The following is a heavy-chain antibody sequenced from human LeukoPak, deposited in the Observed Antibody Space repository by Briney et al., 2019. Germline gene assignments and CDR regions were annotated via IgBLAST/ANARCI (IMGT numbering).Heavy chain of an antibody. Sequence: GGSLRLSCAASGLNVAAFAMYWVRQPPGKRPEWVSLISGDSDNKYSAASVKGRFAISRDNSKNSLYLQMNSLTTEDTALYYCAIVYESGSFYRAFAYWGQGALVTVSS. CDR2: ISGDSDNK. V-gene: IGHV3-43*02. D-gene: IGHD3-10*01. CDR1: GLNVAAFA. CDR3: AIVYESGSFYRAFAY. J-gene: IGHJ4*02.